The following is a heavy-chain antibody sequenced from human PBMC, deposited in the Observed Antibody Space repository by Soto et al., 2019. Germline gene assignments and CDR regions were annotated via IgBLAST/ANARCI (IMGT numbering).Heavy chain of an antibody. CDR3: AKRVAVAGPEDY. D-gene: IGHD6-19*01. CDR1: GFTFSSYA. CDR2: ISYSGDST. Sequence: EVQLLESGGGLVQPGGSLRLSCEASGFTFSSYAMSWVRQAPGKGLEWVSAISYSGDSTYYADSVKGRFTISRDNSKNTLYLQMNSLRAEDTAVYYCAKRVAVAGPEDYWGQGTLVTVSS. J-gene: IGHJ4*02. V-gene: IGHV3-23*01.